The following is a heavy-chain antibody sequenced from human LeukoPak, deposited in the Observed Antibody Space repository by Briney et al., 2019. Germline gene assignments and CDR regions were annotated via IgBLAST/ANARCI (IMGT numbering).Heavy chain of an antibody. CDR2: INHSGST. CDR1: GGSFSGYY. J-gene: IGHJ4*02. D-gene: IGHD4-23*01. CDR3: ARDYGGNDGVHY. Sequence: SETLSLTCAVYGGSFSGYYWSWIRQPPGKGLEWIGEINHSGSTNYNPSLKSRVTISVDTSKNQFSLKLSSVTAADTAVYYCARDYGGNDGVHYWGQGTLVTVSS. V-gene: IGHV4-34*01.